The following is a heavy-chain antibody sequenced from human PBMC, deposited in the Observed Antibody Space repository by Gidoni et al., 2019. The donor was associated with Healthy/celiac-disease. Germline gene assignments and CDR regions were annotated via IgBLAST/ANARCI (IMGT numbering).Heavy chain of an antibody. CDR3: ARDSSGFPYYFDY. V-gene: IGHV1-2*06. CDR1: GYTFTGYY. CDR2: INPNSGGT. J-gene: IGHJ4*02. D-gene: IGHD6-19*01. Sequence: QVQLVQSGAEVKKPGASVKVSCKASGYTFTGYYMHWVRQVPGQGLGWMGRINPNSGGTNYAKKFQGRVTMTRDTSISTAYMELSRLRSDDTAVYYCARDSSGFPYYFDYWGQGTLVTVSS.